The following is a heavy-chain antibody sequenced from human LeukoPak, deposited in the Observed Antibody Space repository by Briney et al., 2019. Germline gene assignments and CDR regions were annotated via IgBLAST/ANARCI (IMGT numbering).Heavy chain of an antibody. Sequence: GGSLTLSCAASGFTFNSYAMSWVRQAPGKGLEWVSAISGSGGSTYYADSVKGRFTIYRDNSKNTLYLQMNSLRAEDTAVYYCATRSGYYQPFDYWGQGTLVTVSS. CDR2: ISGSGGST. CDR3: ATRSGYYQPFDY. V-gene: IGHV3-23*01. J-gene: IGHJ4*02. CDR1: GFTFNSYA. D-gene: IGHD3-22*01.